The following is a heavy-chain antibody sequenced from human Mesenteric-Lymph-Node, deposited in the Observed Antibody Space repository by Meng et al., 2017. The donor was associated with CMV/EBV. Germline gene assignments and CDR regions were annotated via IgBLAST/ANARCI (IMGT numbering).Heavy chain of an antibody. Sequence: GSLRLSCTVSGASSGSGSYYWSWIRQPPGTGLEWIGYIYDRGSTNYNPSLKRRVSISVDTSKNQFSLKLRSVTAADTAVYYCARGPLPVVVVPAAPMDVWGQGMMVTVSS. CDR2: IYDRGST. CDR1: GASSGSGSYY. V-gene: IGHV4-61*01. CDR3: ARGPLPVVVVPAAPMDV. D-gene: IGHD2-2*01. J-gene: IGHJ6*02.